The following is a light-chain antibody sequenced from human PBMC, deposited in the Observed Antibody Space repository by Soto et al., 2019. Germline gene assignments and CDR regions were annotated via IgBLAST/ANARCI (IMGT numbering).Light chain of an antibody. J-gene: IGLJ3*02. CDR1: SSNIGSNY. CDR2: SNN. V-gene: IGLV1-47*02. Sequence: QSVLTQPPSASGTPGQRVTISCSGSSSNIGSNYVYWYQQLPGTAPKLLIYSNNQRPSGVPDRFSGSKSGTSASLAISGLLSEDEADYYCAAWDDSLSGPKVFGGGTQLTVL. CDR3: AAWDDSLSGPKV.